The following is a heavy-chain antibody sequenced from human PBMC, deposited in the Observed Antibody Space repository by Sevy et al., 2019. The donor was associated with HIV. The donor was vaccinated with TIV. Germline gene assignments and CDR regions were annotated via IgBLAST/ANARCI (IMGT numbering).Heavy chain of an antibody. D-gene: IGHD3-22*01. V-gene: IGHV1-8*01. Sequence: ASVKVSCKASGYTFTSYDINWVRQATGQGLEWMGWMNSNSGNTGYAQRFQRRVTMTRNTSISTAYMELSSLRSEDTAVYYCARYYYDSSGYYDYNGMDVWGQGTTVTVSS. CDR3: ARYYYDSSGYYDYNGMDV. CDR1: GYTFTSYD. CDR2: MNSNSGNT. J-gene: IGHJ6*02.